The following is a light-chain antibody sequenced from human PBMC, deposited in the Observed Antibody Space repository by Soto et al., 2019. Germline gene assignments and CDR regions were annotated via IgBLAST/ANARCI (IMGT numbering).Light chain of an antibody. J-gene: IGKJ4*01. Sequence: EIVLTQSPGTLSLSPGERATLSCRASQSVSSTYLAWYQQKLGQAPRLLIYGASSRATGIPDRFSGSGSGTDFTLTISRLEPEDFAVYYCQQYVTSPLTFGGGTKVES. CDR2: GAS. V-gene: IGKV3-20*01. CDR1: QSVSSTY. CDR3: QQYVTSPLT.